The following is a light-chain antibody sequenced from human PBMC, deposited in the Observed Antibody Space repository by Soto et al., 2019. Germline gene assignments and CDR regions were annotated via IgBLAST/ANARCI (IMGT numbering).Light chain of an antibody. CDR2: DVS. CDR3: SSYTSTSPLV. CDR1: SSDVGGYNY. Sequence: TSSDVGGYNYVSWYQQHPGKAPKLMIYDVSNRPSGVSNRFSGSKSGNTASLTISGLQAEDEADYHCSSYTSTSPLVFGTGPKVPVL. V-gene: IGLV2-14*04. J-gene: IGLJ1*01.